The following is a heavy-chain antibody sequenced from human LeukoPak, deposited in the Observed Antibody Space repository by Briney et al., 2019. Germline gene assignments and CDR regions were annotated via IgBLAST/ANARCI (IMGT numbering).Heavy chain of an antibody. CDR1: GDSIRSSSYY. CDR3: ARQGFFLTAFLSSDSWFDP. CDR2: IYYTGHS. J-gene: IGHJ5*02. V-gene: IGHV4-39*01. D-gene: IGHD3-10*01. Sequence: KSSETLSLTCTVSGDSIRSSSYYWGWIRQPPGKGLELIGSIYYTGHSNYNSSLKSRVTISIDISKNQFSLKLSSATAADTAVYYCARQGFFLTAFLSSDSWFDPWGPGTLVTVSS.